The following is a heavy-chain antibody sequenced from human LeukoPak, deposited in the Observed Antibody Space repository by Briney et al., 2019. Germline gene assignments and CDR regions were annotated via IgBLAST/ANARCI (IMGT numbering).Heavy chain of an antibody. J-gene: IGHJ4*02. D-gene: IGHD6-13*01. CDR1: GYTFTGYY. CDR2: INPNSGGT. V-gene: IGHV1-2*04. Sequence: ASVKVSCKASGYTFTGYYMHWVRQAPGQGLEWMGWINPNSGGTNYAQKFQGWVTMTRDTSISTAYMELSRLRSDDTAVYYCARAAGSPRTPYYFDYWGQGTLVTVSS. CDR3: ARAAGSPRTPYYFDY.